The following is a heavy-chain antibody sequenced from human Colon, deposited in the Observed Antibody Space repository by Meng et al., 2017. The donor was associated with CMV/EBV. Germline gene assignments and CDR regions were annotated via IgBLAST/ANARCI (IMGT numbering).Heavy chain of an antibody. CDR2: IVTTGSAV. J-gene: IGHJ4*02. CDR3: ARDDFTTSSYDL. Sequence: GESLKISCAASGFTFSSYGMNWVRQAPGRGLEWVASIVTTGSAVYYADSVKGRFTISRDNAKNSLYLQMSSLRAEDTAVYYCARDDFTTSSYDLWGQGTLVTVSS. D-gene: IGHD3-16*01. V-gene: IGHV3-21*01. CDR1: GFTFSSYG.